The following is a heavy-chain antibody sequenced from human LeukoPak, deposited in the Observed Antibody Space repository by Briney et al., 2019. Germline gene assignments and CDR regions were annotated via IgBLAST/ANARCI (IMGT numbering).Heavy chain of an antibody. Sequence: GESLKISCKGSGYTFTSYYIGWVRQMPGKGLEWMGIIYPGDSDTRYSPSFQGQVTISADKSISTAYLQWSSLKASDTAIYYCARSAARDAFDIWGQGTMVTVSS. J-gene: IGHJ3*02. CDR2: IYPGDSDT. V-gene: IGHV5-51*01. CDR1: GYTFTSYY. CDR3: ARSAARDAFDI. D-gene: IGHD6-13*01.